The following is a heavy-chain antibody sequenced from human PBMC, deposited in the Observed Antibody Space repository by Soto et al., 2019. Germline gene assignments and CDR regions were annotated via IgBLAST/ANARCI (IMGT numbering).Heavy chain of an antibody. CDR3: ARARGFGDFPRRFDP. V-gene: IGHV4-59*02. J-gene: IGHJ5*02. CDR1: GVSVGTFF. D-gene: IGHD4-17*01. Sequence: SETLSLTCTVSGVSVGTFFWSWIRQTPWRVLDVIANRFADSPQYTPSLHSRIPASTDTSKNQFSLQLKPVIAADTAVYFCARARGFGDFPRRFDPGGHGILGTVSS. CDR2: RFADSP.